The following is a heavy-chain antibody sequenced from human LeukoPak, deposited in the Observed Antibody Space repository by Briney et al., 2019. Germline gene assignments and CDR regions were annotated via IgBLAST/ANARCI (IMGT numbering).Heavy chain of an antibody. V-gene: IGHV4-4*02. J-gene: IGHJ5*02. Sequence: PGGSLRLSCAASGFSFSDYWMTWVRQPPGKGLEWIGEIYHSGSTNYNPSLKSRVTISVDKSNNQFSLNLTSVTAADTAVYYCAREVAAVAVDWFDPWGQGTLVTVSS. CDR2: IYHSGST. CDR3: AREVAAVAVDWFDP. CDR1: GFSFSDYW. D-gene: IGHD6-13*01.